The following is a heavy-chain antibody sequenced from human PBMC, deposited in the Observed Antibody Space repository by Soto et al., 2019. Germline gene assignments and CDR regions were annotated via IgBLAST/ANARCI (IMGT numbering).Heavy chain of an antibody. V-gene: IGHV4-31*03. Sequence: QVQLQESGPGLVKPSQTLSLTCTVSGGSISSSTYYWSWIRQHPGKGLEYVGYIDYSGNTYYSASLKSRVTISLDRSKNQFSLKLSSVTAADTAVYSCARGGPNANYDSWSGYYLPNWFDPWGPGTLVTVSS. CDR3: ARGGPNANYDSWSGYYLPNWFDP. D-gene: IGHD3-3*01. CDR1: GGSISSSTYY. J-gene: IGHJ5*02. CDR2: IDYSGNT.